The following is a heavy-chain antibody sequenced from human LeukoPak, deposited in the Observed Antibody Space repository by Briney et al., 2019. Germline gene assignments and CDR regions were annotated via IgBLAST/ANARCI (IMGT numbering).Heavy chain of an antibody. V-gene: IGHV4-4*07. D-gene: IGHD3-10*01. J-gene: IGHJ4*02. Sequence: SETLSLTCTVSGGSISSYYWSWIRQPAGKGLEWIGRIYTSGSTNYNPSLKSRVTMSVDTSKNQFSLKLSSVTAADTAVYYRARQARITMVRGPMDYWGQGTLVTVSS. CDR1: GGSISSYY. CDR3: ARQARITMVRGPMDY. CDR2: IYTSGST.